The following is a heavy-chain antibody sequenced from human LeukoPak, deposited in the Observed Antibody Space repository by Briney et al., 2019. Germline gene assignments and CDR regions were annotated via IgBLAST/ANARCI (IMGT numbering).Heavy chain of an antibody. D-gene: IGHD3-22*01. CDR1: GGTFSSYA. CDR3: ARVPGFDSSYYFVNSASMDV. V-gene: IGHV1-69*04. J-gene: IGHJ6*02. CDR2: IIPILGIA. Sequence: GASVKVSCKAFGGTFSSYAISWVRQAPGQGLEWMGRIIPILGIANYAQKFQGRVTITADKSTSTAYMELSSLRSEDTAVYYCARVPGFDSSYYFVNSASMDVWGQGTTVTVSS.